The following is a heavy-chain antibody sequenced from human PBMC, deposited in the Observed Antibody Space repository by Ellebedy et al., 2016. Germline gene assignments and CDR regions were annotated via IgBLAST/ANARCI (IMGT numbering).Heavy chain of an antibody. J-gene: IGHJ4*02. Sequence: GESLKISCAASGFTFSSYWMSWVRQAPGKGLEWVANIKQDGSEKYYVDSVKGRFTISRDNAKNSLYLQMNSLRSEDTAVYYCAREEYSYSSEQPYYFDYWGQGTLVTVSS. CDR2: IKQDGSEK. CDR3: AREEYSYSSEQPYYFDY. V-gene: IGHV3-7*03. D-gene: IGHD6-19*01. CDR1: GFTFSSYW.